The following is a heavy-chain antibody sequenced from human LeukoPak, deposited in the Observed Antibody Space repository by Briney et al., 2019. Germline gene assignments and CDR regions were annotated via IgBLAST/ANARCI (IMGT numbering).Heavy chain of an antibody. CDR2: ISSSSDYI. J-gene: IGHJ4*02. Sequence: GGSLRLSCAASEFTFSSYNMNWVRQAPGKGLEWVSSISSSSDYIYYADSVKGRFTISRENAKNSLYLQMNSLRAEDTAVYYCARVKVVAAAAAYYFDYWGQGTLVTVSS. V-gene: IGHV3-21*01. CDR1: EFTFSSYN. CDR3: ARVKVVAAAAAYYFDY. D-gene: IGHD6-13*01.